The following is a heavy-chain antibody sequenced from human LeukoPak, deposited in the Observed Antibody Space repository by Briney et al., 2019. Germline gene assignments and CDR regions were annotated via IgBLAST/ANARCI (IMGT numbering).Heavy chain of an antibody. V-gene: IGHV3-15*01. CDR2: IKSKTDGGTT. Sequence: GGSLRLSCAASGFTFSSYWMSWVRQAPAKGLEWVGRIKSKTDGGTTDYAAPVKGRFTISRDDSKNTLYLQMNSLKTEDTAVYYCTSPYSSSFLWGQGTLVTVSS. D-gene: IGHD6-6*01. CDR3: TSPYSSSFL. J-gene: IGHJ4*02. CDR1: GFTFSSYW.